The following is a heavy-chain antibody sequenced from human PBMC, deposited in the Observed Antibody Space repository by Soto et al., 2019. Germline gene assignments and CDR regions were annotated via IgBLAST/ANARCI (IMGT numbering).Heavy chain of an antibody. D-gene: IGHD1-26*01. CDR3: AKNQGVELVPLATVDWFDP. Sequence: GGSLRLSCAASGFIFENFGMSWVRQAPGKGLEWISSISGSGFKKYYADSVKGRFTISRDNSKSTVYLELNNLSAEDTAVYHCAKNQGVELVPLATVDWFDPWGQGSVATVSS. V-gene: IGHV3-23*01. CDR2: ISGSGFKK. J-gene: IGHJ5*02. CDR1: GFIFENFG.